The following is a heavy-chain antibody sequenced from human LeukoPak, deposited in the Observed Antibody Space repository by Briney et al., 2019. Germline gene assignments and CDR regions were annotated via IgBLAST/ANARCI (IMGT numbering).Heavy chain of an antibody. V-gene: IGHV3-7*01. Sequence: GGSLRLSYTASGFTFSIYWMSWVRQAPGKGLEWVASIKEDGSGEHYVDSVKGRFTISRDNARNSVHVQMNSLRAEDTAVYFCARIRPGNYFGYWGQGALVTVSS. CDR1: GFTFSIYW. D-gene: IGHD6-6*01. CDR3: ARIRPGNYFGY. J-gene: IGHJ4*02. CDR2: IKEDGSGE.